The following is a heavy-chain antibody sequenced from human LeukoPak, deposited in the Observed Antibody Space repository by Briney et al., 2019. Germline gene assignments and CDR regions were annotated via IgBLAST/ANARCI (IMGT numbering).Heavy chain of an antibody. CDR2: ISGSGGST. Sequence: PGGSLRLSCAASGFTFSSYAMSWVRQAPGKGLEWVSTISGSGGSTYYAGSVKGRFTISRDNSKNTLCLQMNSLRAEDTAVYYCAKVVGATTRGYFDYWGQGTLVTVSS. J-gene: IGHJ4*02. V-gene: IGHV3-23*01. CDR3: AKVVGATTRGYFDY. D-gene: IGHD1-26*01. CDR1: GFTFSSYA.